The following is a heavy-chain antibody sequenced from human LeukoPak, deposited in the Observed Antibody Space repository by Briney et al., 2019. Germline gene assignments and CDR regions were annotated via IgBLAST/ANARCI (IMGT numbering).Heavy chain of an antibody. Sequence: GGSLRLSCAASGFSFNSYTMNWVRQAPGKGLEWVSSITSSSSYIYYADSVKGRFTISRDNAKNSLYLQMSSLRAEDTAVYYCAADTYHDYWGQGTPVTVSS. CDR3: AADTYHDY. CDR2: ITSSSSYI. J-gene: IGHJ4*02. CDR1: GFSFNSYT. V-gene: IGHV3-21*01. D-gene: IGHD2-2*01.